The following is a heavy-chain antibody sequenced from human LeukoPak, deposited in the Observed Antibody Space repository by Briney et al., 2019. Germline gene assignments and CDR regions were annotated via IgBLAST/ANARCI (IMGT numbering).Heavy chain of an antibody. CDR2: IKSKIDGGTT. CDR3: TTEVLTYYYGSGSLLVYNWFDP. D-gene: IGHD3-10*01. Sequence: PGGSLRLSCAASGFTFSNAWMSWVRQAPGKGLEWVGRIKSKIDGGTTDYAAPVKGRFTISRDDSKNTLYLQMNSLKTEDTAVYYCTTEVLTYYYGSGSLLVYNWFDPWGQGTLVTVSS. V-gene: IGHV3-15*01. CDR1: GFTFSNAW. J-gene: IGHJ5*02.